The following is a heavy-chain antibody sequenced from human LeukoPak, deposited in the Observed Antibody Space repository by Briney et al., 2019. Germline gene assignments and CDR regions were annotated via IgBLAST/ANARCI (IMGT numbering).Heavy chain of an antibody. CDR1: GFTFSSYA. D-gene: IGHD6-19*01. J-gene: IGHJ4*02. Sequence: GGSLRLSCAASGFTFSSYAMHWVRQAPGKGLEWVAVISYDGSNKFYPDSVKGRFTISRDNAKNSLYLQMNSLRAEDTAVYYCARAIAVAGDDYWGQGTLVTVSS. CDR2: ISYDGSNK. CDR3: ARAIAVAGDDY. V-gene: IGHV3-30*04.